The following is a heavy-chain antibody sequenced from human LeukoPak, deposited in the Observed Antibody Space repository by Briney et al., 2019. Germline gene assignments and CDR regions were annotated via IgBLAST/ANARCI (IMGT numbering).Heavy chain of an antibody. D-gene: IGHD2-21*02. CDR1: GGTFSSYA. J-gene: IGHJ4*02. CDR2: IIPTFGTA. CDR3: ARTRRCGGDCYSVYYFDY. Sequence: SVKVSCKASGGTFSSYAISWVRQAPGQGLEWMGGIIPTFGTANYAQKFQGRVTIAADESTSTAYMELSSLRSEDTAVYYCARTRRCGGDCYSVYYFDYWGQGTLVIVSS. V-gene: IGHV1-69*13.